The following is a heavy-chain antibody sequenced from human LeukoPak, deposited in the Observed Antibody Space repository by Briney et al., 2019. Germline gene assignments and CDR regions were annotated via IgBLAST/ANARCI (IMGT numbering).Heavy chain of an antibody. V-gene: IGHV4-59*01. Sequence: SETLSLACTVSNGPINTYQWSWIRQPPGKGLEWIGNIHYSGSANYNPSLKSRVIISVDTSKNQFSLRLSPVTAADTALYYCARVGVDHSGNTLKYFFDYWGQGTLVTVSS. J-gene: IGHJ4*02. CDR1: NGPINTYQ. CDR2: IHYSGSA. CDR3: ARVGVDHSGNTLKYFFDY. D-gene: IGHD4-23*01.